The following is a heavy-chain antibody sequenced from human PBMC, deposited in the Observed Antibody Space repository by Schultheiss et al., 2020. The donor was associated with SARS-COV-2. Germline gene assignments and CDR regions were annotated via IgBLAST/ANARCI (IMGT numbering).Heavy chain of an antibody. Sequence: GSLRLSCKGSGYSFTSYWIGWVRQMPGKGLEWMGIIYPGDSDTRYSPSFQGQVTISADKSISTAYLHWSSLKASDTAMYYCARPNREDDYGDAAGMDVWGQGTTVTVSS. CDR3: ARPNREDDYGDAAGMDV. V-gene: IGHV5-51*01. D-gene: IGHD4-17*01. CDR1: GYSFTSYW. CDR2: IYPGDSDT. J-gene: IGHJ6*02.